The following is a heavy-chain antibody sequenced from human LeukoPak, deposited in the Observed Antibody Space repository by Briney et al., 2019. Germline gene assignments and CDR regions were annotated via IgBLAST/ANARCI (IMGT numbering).Heavy chain of an antibody. J-gene: IGHJ4*02. V-gene: IGHV1-2*02. D-gene: IGHD3-3*01. CDR1: GYTFTGYF. Sequence: ASVKVSCKTSGYTFTGYFMRWVRQAPGQGLEWMGWINPNSGATNSAQKFQGRVTMTRDTSISTAYMELSRLRSDDTAVYYCARDEYDFWSGYKFDYWGQGTLVTVSS. CDR2: INPNSGAT. CDR3: ARDEYDFWSGYKFDY.